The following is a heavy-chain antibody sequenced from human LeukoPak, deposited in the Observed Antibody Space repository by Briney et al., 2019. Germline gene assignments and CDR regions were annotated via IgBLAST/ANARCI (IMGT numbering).Heavy chain of an antibody. CDR2: INPNSGGT. J-gene: IGHJ4*02. Sequence: ASVKVSCKASGYTFTGYYMHWVRQAPGQGLEWMGWINPNSGGTNYAQKFQGRVTMTRDTSISTAYMGLSRLRSDDTAVYYCAIDLWFGEQTPRDDYWGQGTLVTVSS. CDR3: AIDLWFGEQTPRDDY. CDR1: GYTFTGYY. V-gene: IGHV1-2*02. D-gene: IGHD3-10*01.